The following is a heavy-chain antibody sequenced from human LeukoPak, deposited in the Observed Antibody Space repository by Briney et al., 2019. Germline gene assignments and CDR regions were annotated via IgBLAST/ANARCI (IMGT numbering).Heavy chain of an antibody. CDR1: GYTFTSYD. CDR3: ARGGYYYDSSGYYYGY. V-gene: IGHV1-8*01. J-gene: IGHJ4*02. Sequence: ASVKVSCKASGYTFTSYDINWVRQATGQGLEWMGWMNPNSGNTGYAQKFQGRVTMTRNTSISTAYMELGSLRSEDTAVYYCARGGYYYDSSGYYYGYWGQGTLVTVSP. CDR2: MNPNSGNT. D-gene: IGHD3-22*01.